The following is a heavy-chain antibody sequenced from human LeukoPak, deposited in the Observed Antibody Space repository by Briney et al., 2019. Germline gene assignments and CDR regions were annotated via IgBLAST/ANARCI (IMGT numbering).Heavy chain of an antibody. D-gene: IGHD3-3*01. CDR1: GHTLSDLT. Sequence: ASVKVSCKVSGHTLSDLTMHWVRQAPGKGLEWMGGFDPGNGEIIYAQKFQGRVTMTEDASTDTAYMELSSLKSEDTAVYYCAAGGLYDPLPYWGQGTLVTVSS. CDR3: AAGGLYDPLPY. J-gene: IGHJ4*02. V-gene: IGHV1-24*01. CDR2: FDPGNGEI.